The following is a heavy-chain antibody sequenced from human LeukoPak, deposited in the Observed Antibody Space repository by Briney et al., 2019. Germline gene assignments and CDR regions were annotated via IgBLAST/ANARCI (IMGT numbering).Heavy chain of an antibody. Sequence: GGPLRLSCAASGFTLSSYEMNWGRQAPGKGLGWVSYISSSCNTIYYADSVKGRFTISRDNAKNSLYLQMNSLRAEDTAVYYCARPEDSSGYPTCFDYWGQGTLVTVSS. J-gene: IGHJ4*02. CDR2: ISSSCNTI. D-gene: IGHD3-22*01. CDR1: GFTLSSYE. V-gene: IGHV3-48*03. CDR3: ARPEDSSGYPTCFDY.